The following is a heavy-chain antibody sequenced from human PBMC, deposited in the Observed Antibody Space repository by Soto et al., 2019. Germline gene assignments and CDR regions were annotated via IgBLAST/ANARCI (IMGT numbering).Heavy chain of an antibody. CDR3: ASGVVVVPAAMGPYFDY. Sequence: GGSLRLSCAASGFTFSSYSMNWVRQAPGKGLEWVSYISSSSSTIYYADSVKGRFTISRDNAKNSLYLQMNSLRVEDTAVYYCASGVVVVPAAMGPYFDYWGQGTLVTVSS. CDR1: GFTFSSYS. CDR2: ISSSSSTI. V-gene: IGHV3-48*01. J-gene: IGHJ4*02. D-gene: IGHD2-2*01.